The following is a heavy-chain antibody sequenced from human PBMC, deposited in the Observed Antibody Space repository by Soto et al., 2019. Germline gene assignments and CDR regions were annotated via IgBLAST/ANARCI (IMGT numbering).Heavy chain of an antibody. J-gene: IGHJ4*02. CDR1: GGSISYYY. D-gene: IGHD5-12*01. V-gene: IGHV4-59*01. CDR2: IYYSGNT. Sequence: SETLSLTCTVSGGSISYYYWGWIRQPPGKGLEWIGSIYYSGNTHYNPSLKSRITISVDTSMNQFSLNLDSVTAVDSAVYYCVRGGYVHAFDYWGQGALVTVSS. CDR3: VRGGYVHAFDY.